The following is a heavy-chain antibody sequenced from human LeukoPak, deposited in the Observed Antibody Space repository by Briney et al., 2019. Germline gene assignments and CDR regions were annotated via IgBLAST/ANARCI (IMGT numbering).Heavy chain of an antibody. J-gene: IGHJ3*02. Sequence: PSETLSLTCTVSGGSISSYYWGWIRQPPGKGLEWIGYIYYSGSTNYNPSLKSRVTISVDTSKNQFSLKLSSVTAADTAVYYCARERSFGVVIISDDAFDIWGQGTMVTVSS. CDR1: GGSISSYY. CDR2: IYYSGST. D-gene: IGHD3-3*01. CDR3: ARERSFGVVIISDDAFDI. V-gene: IGHV4-59*01.